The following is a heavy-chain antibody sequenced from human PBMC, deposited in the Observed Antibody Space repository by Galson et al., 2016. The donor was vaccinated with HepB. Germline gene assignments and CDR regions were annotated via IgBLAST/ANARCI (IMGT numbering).Heavy chain of an antibody. J-gene: IGHJ4*02. CDR3: SGGYCDVTSCYDGFDY. D-gene: IGHD2-2*01. Sequence: SLRLSCATSGFTFGDYARNWFRQAPGKGLEWVGFIRSRAFGGTTNYAASVTGRFTISRDDSKSIAYLQMNSLKTEDTAVYYCSGGYCDVTSCYDGFDYWGQGTLVTVSS. CDR2: IRSRAFGGTT. V-gene: IGHV3-49*03. CDR1: GFTFGDYA.